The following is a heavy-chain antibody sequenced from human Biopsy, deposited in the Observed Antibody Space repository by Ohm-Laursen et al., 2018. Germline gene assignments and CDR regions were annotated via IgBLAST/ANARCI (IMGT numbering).Heavy chain of an antibody. V-gene: IGHV1-2*02. CDR2: INPNSGAT. Sequence: ASVKVSCKASGYTFTDYYIHWVRQVPGQGLEWIGWINPNSGATNSAQNFQGRLTVTRDTSITTAYMELTSLTSDDTAIYYCARVPAYPSIDGYYGLDLWGQGTTVIVSS. J-gene: IGHJ6*02. CDR1: GYTFTDYY. D-gene: IGHD3-9*01. CDR3: ARVPAYPSIDGYYGLDL.